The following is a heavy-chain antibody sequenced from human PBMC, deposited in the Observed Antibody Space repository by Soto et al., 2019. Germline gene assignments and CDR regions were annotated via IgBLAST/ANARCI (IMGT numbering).Heavy chain of an antibody. V-gene: IGHV3-23*01. CDR1: GFTFSSYG. Sequence: EVQQLESGGGLVQPGGSLRLSCAASGFTFSSYGMSWVRQAPGKGLEWVSAISGSGGSTYNADSVKGRFTISRDNSKNTLYLQTNSLRAEDTAVYYCAKHEGYSSGWYLDWGQGTLVTGSS. J-gene: IGHJ4*02. CDR2: ISGSGGST. CDR3: AKHEGYSSGWYLD. D-gene: IGHD6-19*01.